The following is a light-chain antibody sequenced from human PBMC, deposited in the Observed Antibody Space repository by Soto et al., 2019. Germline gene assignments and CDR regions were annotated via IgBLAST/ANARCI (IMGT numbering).Light chain of an antibody. J-gene: IGKJ4*01. Sequence: EMVLTQSPGTLSLSPGDRATLSCRVSQSVSNDYVAWVQQKPGQTPRLLIYSVSNRATGIPDRFSGSGSGTDFTLTISRLEPADFAVYYCQQYGRSPLTFGGGTKVDIK. CDR1: QSVSNDY. V-gene: IGKV3-20*01. CDR3: QQYGRSPLT. CDR2: SVS.